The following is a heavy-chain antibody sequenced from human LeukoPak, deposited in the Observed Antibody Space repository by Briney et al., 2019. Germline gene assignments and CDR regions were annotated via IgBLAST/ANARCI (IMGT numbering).Heavy chain of an antibody. CDR1: GYTFRSHY. D-gene: IGHD3-10*01. J-gene: IGHJ4*02. Sequence: ASVKVSCQASGYTFRSHYLHWVRQAPGQGLEWMGMINPSGGTTTYARKFHGRVTMTRDTYTSTVYMELNSLTSEDTAVFYCAREPRRCSYDKCFVKFYFDYWGQGTLVTVSS. CDR2: INPSGGTT. V-gene: IGHV1-46*01. CDR3: AREPRRCSYDKCFVKFYFDY.